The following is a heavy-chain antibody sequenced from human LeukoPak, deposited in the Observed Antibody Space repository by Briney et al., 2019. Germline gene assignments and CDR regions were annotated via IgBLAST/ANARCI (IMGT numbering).Heavy chain of an antibody. Sequence: GGSLRLSCAASGFTFSSYGMHWVRQAPGKGLEWVAVIWYDGSNKYYADSVKGRFTISRDNSKNTLYLQMNSLRAEDTAVYYCAREGEYYDILTGYYLTKYYFDYWGQGTLATVSS. CDR3: AREGEYYDILTGYYLTKYYFDY. V-gene: IGHV3-33*01. J-gene: IGHJ4*02. CDR1: GFTFSSYG. CDR2: IWYDGSNK. D-gene: IGHD3-9*01.